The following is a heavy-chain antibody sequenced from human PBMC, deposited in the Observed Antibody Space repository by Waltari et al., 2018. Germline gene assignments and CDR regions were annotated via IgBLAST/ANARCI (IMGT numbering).Heavy chain of an antibody. J-gene: IGHJ3*02. CDR1: GGTFSNYA. Sequence: QVQLVQSGAEVKKPGSSVKVSCKASGGTFSNYAITWVRQAPGQGLEWMGGVYPFFRSANYAQNFLDRVTITADESTSTAYMELMGLTSDDTAVYYCARPRTTVGTGLWNDGLQIWGQGTLVTVSS. CDR2: VYPFFRSA. CDR3: ARPRTTVGTGLWNDGLQI. D-gene: IGHD1-1*01. V-gene: IGHV1-69*01.